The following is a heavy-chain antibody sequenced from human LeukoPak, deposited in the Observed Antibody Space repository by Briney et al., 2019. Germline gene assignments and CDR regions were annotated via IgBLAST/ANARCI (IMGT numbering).Heavy chain of an antibody. Sequence: GGSLRLSCGASGFTFSSYGMHWVRQAPGKGLEWVAVISYDGSNKYYADSVKGRFTISRDNAKNTLYLQMNNLRAEDTAVYYCATDYYVSGSYYRLFYWGQGTLVTVSS. V-gene: IGHV3-30*03. CDR3: ATDYYVSGSYYRLFY. J-gene: IGHJ4*02. D-gene: IGHD3-10*01. CDR1: GFTFSSYG. CDR2: ISYDGSNK.